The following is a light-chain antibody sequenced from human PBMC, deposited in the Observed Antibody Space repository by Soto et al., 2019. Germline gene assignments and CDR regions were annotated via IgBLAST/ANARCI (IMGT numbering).Light chain of an antibody. CDR3: QQYKSWPYT. J-gene: IGKJ5*01. CDR1: HTISSSY. Sequence: EIVLTQSPGTLSLSPGERATLSCRASHTISSSYLAWYQQKPGQAPRLLMYGASTRATGIPARFSGSGSGTDFTLTITGLQSEDFAVYYCQQYKSWPYTFGQGTRLEIK. CDR2: GAS. V-gene: IGKV3-20*01.